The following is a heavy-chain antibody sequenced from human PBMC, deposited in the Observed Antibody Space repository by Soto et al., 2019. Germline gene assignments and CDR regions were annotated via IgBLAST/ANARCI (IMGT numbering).Heavy chain of an antibody. CDR3: AKWLRSGSYYCDY. V-gene: IGHV3-23*01. CDR2: VDSSGRT. CDR1: GFTFSDYS. Sequence: GGSLRLSCVASGFTFSDYSMSWIRQAPGKGPEWVSLVDSSGRTYYTDSVKGRFTVSRDNSENTVYLQMNSLRAEDTAVYYCAKWLRSGSYYCDYWGQGTLVTVSS. J-gene: IGHJ4*02. D-gene: IGHD1-26*01.